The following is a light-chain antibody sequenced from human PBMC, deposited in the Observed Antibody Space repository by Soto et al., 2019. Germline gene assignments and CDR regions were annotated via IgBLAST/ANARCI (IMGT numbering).Light chain of an antibody. Sequence: EIVLTQSPGTLSLSQGERATLSCRASQSVSSSYLAWYQQKPGQAPRLLIYGASSRATGIPDRFSGSGSGTDFTITISRLEPEDFAVYYCHQYGSSPITFGAGTKVEIK. CDR3: HQYGSSPIT. V-gene: IGKV3-20*01. J-gene: IGKJ4*01. CDR1: QSVSSSY. CDR2: GAS.